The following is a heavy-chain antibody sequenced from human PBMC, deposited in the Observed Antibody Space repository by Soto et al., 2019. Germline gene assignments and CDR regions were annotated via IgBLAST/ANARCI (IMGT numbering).Heavy chain of an antibody. J-gene: IGHJ3*02. Sequence: SVKVSCKASGGTFSSYAISWVRQAPGQGLEWMGGIIPIFGTANYAQKFQGRVTITADESTSTAYMELSSLRSEDTAVYYCAGPGETGTDRTAFDIWGQGTMVTVSS. V-gene: IGHV1-69*13. CDR2: IIPIFGTA. CDR3: AGPGETGTDRTAFDI. D-gene: IGHD1-1*01. CDR1: GGTFSSYA.